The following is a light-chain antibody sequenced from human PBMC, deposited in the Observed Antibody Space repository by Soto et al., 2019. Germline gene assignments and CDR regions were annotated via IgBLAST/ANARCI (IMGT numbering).Light chain of an antibody. Sequence: QSVLTQPPSASGTPGQRVTISCSGSSSNIGSNTVNWYQQLPGTAPKLLMYSNNQRPSGVPDRFSGSKSGTSASLAISGLQSEDEADYYCAAWDDSLNGNVFGPGTKLTVL. CDR1: SSNIGSNT. V-gene: IGLV1-44*01. CDR3: AAWDDSLNGNV. J-gene: IGLJ1*01. CDR2: SNN.